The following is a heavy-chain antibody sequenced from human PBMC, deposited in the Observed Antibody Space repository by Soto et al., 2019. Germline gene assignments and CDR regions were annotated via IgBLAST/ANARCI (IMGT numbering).Heavy chain of an antibody. V-gene: IGHV3-33*01. CDR3: ARSQVVPAAIPGIVVVVAATGAFDI. J-gene: IGHJ3*02. CDR2: IWYDGSNK. Sequence: RGSLRLSCAASGFTFSSYGMHWVRQAPGKGLEWVAVIWYDGSNKYYADSVKGRFTISRDNSKNTLYLQMNSLRAEDTAVYYCARSQVVPAAIPGIVVVVAATGAFDIWGQGTMVTVSS. D-gene: IGHD2-15*01. CDR1: GFTFSSYG.